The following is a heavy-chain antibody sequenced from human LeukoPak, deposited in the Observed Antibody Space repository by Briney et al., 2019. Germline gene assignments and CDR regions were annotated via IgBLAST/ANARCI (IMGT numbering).Heavy chain of an antibody. CDR3: ARHTSYDILTGVDY. V-gene: IGHV4-39*01. D-gene: IGHD3-9*01. CDR2: IYYSGST. Sequence: KPSETLSLTCTVSGGSISSSSYLWGWIRQPPGKGLEWIGSIYYSGSTYYNPSLKSRVTISVDTSKNQFSLKLSSVTAADTAVYYCARHTSYDILTGVDYWGQGTLVTVSS. J-gene: IGHJ4*02. CDR1: GGSISSSSYL.